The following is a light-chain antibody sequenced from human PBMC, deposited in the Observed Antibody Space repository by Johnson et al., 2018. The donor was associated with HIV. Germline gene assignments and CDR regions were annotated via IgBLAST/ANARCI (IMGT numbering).Light chain of an antibody. V-gene: IGLV1-51*02. CDR1: SFNIGINF. CDR2: ESN. Sequence: QSVLTQPPSVSAAPGQRVTISCSGSSFNIGINFVSWYQQVPGTAPKLLICESNKRPSGIPNRFSGSKSGTSATLGITGLQTGDEADYYCGTWDSSLSAYVFGTGTKVTVV. J-gene: IGLJ1*01. CDR3: GTWDSSLSAYV.